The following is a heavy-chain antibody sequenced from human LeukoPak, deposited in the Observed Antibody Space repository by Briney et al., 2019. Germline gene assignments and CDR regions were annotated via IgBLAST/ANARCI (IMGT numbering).Heavy chain of an antibody. CDR2: ISAYNGNT. V-gene: IGHV1-18*01. D-gene: IGHD3-22*01. CDR3: AREGTGYSSGWYRLGYYDRSGYYKNYFDY. Sequence: ASVNVSCKASGYTFTSYGISWVRQAPGQGLEWMGWISAYNGNTNYAQKLQGRVTMITDTSTSTAYMELRSLRSDDTAVYYCAREGTGYSSGWYRLGYYDRSGYYKNYFDYWGQGTLVTVSS. CDR1: GYTFTSYG. J-gene: IGHJ4*02.